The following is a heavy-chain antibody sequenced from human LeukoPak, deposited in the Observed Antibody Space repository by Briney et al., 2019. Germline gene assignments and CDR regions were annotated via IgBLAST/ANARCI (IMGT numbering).Heavy chain of an antibody. Sequence: GGSVRLSCAASGFTFSSYAMHWVRQAPGKGLEWVAVTSSEGTVKYSPDSVKGRFTTSTDHSKNTPYLQVNSLRPEDTGVYYCARDPVPAAARHFDYWGQGTLVTVSS. J-gene: IGHJ4*01. D-gene: IGHD2-2*01. CDR2: TSSEGTVK. CDR3: ARDPVPAAARHFDY. V-gene: IGHV3-30-3*01. CDR1: GFTFSSYA.